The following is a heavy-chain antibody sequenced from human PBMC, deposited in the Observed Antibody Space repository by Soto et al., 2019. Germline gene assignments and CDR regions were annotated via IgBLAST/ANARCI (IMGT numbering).Heavy chain of an antibody. CDR1: GYTLTELS. CDR3: ATQYLGAIQLLRVLAFDI. D-gene: IGHD2-2*01. J-gene: IGHJ3*02. Sequence: ASVKVSCKVSGYTLTELSMHWVRQAPGKGLEWMGGFDTEDGETIHAQKFQGRVTMTEDTSTDTAYMELSSLRSEDTAVHYCATQYLGAIQLLRVLAFDIWGQGTMVTVSS. V-gene: IGHV1-24*01. CDR2: FDTEDGET.